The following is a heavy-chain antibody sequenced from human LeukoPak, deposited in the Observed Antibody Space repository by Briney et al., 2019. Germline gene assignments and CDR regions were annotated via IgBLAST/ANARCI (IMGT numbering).Heavy chain of an antibody. CDR1: GFTLSTNA. V-gene: IGHV3-23*01. CDR3: AKAPTKGEVISFDY. Sequence: GGSLRLSCLTSGFTLSTNATSWVRQAPGKGLEWISGISGSGASTYYADSVKGRFTISRDNSKNTLYLQMNSLRAEDTAVYYCAKAPTKGEVISFDYWGQGTLVTVSS. CDR2: ISGSGAST. D-gene: IGHD3-22*01. J-gene: IGHJ4*02.